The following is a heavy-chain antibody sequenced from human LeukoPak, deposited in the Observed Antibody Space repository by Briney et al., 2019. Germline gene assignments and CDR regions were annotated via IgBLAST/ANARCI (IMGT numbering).Heavy chain of an antibody. CDR1: GGSISSFY. CDR3: ARATGGNSNY. CDR2: IYYSGST. Sequence: SETLSLTCTVSGGSISSFYWSWIRQPPGKGLEWVGYIYYSGSTNYNPSLKSRVTISLDMSKNQFSLKLSSVTAADTTVYYCARATGGNSNYWGQGILVTVSS. J-gene: IGHJ4*02. V-gene: IGHV4-59*01. D-gene: IGHD4-23*01.